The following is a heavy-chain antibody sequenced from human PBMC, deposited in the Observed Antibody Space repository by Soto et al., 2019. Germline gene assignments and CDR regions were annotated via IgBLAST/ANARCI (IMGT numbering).Heavy chain of an antibody. D-gene: IGHD3-10*01. V-gene: IGHV3-53*04. Sequence: GGSLRLSCAASGFTVSSNYMSWVRQAPGKGLEWVSVIYSGGSTYYADSVKGRFTISRHNSKNTLYLQMDSLRAEDTAVYYCARALIKGYYYYGMDVWGQGTTVTVSS. CDR2: IYSGGST. CDR1: GFTVSSNY. CDR3: ARALIKGYYYYGMDV. J-gene: IGHJ6*02.